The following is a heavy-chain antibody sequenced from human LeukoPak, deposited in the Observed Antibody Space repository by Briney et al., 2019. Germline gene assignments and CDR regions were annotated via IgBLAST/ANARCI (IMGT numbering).Heavy chain of an antibody. CDR3: ARGVYIAAAQYGY. CDR2: IYYSGTT. CDR1: GGSISSYY. J-gene: IGHJ4*02. D-gene: IGHD6-13*01. Sequence: TSETLSLTCTVSGGSISSYYWSWIRQPPGKGLEWIGYIYYSGTTNYNPSLKSRVTISVDTSKNQFSLKLSSVTAADTAVCYCARGVYIAAAQYGYWGQGTLVTVSS. V-gene: IGHV4-59*01.